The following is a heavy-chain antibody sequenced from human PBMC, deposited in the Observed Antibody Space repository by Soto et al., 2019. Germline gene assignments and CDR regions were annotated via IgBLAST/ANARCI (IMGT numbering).Heavy chain of an antibody. J-gene: IGHJ6*03. Sequence: GGSLRLSCAASGFTFSSYSMNWVRQAPGKGLEWVSSISSSSTYIYHADSVKGRFTISRDNAKNSLYLQMNSLRAEDTAVYYCARDTGGGGYYYYYYMDVWGKGTTVTVSS. CDR3: ARDTGGGGYYYYYYMDV. V-gene: IGHV3-21*01. CDR1: GFTFSSYS. CDR2: ISSSSTYI. D-gene: IGHD2-8*02.